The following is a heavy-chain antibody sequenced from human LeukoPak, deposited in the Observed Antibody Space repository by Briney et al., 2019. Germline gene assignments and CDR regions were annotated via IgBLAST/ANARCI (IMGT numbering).Heavy chain of an antibody. J-gene: IGHJ6*03. CDR2: INPSGGST. D-gene: IGHD3-3*01. CDR3: ARVRKYYDFWSGNYYMDV. CDR1: GYTFTSYF. Sequence: ASVKVSCKASGYTFTSYFMHWVRQAPGQGLEWMGVINPSGGSTTYAQKFQGRVTMTRDTSTSTVYMELSSLRSDDTAVYYCARVRKYYDFWSGNYYMDVWGKGTTVTVSS. V-gene: IGHV1-46*01.